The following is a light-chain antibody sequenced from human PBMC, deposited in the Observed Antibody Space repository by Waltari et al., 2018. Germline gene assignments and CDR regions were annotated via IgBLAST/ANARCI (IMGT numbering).Light chain of an antibody. J-gene: IGKJ5*01. CDR2: GAS. CDR3: QQYNRWPPIT. V-gene: IGKV3-15*01. Sequence: VMTQSPATLSVSPGERATLSCRASQSIADNLAWYQQRRGQAPRLLIDGASTRATGVPARFTGRGSGTDFTLTISSLQSEDSAVYYCQQYNRWPPITFGLGTRLEI. CDR1: QSIADN.